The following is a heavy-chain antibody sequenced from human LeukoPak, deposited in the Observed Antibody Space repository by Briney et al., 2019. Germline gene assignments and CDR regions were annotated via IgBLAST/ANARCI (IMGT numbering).Heavy chain of an antibody. CDR1: GYTFTSYG. CDR3: ARGDGEYCSGGSCYWFDP. J-gene: IGHJ5*02. Sequence: ASVTVSCKASGYTFTSYGISWVRQAPGQGLEWMGWISAYNGNTNYAQKLQGRVTMTTDTSTSTAYMELRSLRSDDTAVYYCARGDGEYCSGGSCYWFDPWGQGTLVTVSS. CDR2: ISAYNGNT. D-gene: IGHD2-15*01. V-gene: IGHV1-18*01.